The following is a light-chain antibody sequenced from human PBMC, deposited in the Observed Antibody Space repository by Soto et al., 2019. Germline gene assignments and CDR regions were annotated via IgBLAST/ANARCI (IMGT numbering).Light chain of an antibody. CDR3: HQYGRSVT. J-gene: IGKJ4*01. V-gene: IGKV3-20*01. Sequence: EIVLPQSPGTLSLSPGERATLSCRASPSVSSGFLAWYQQKPGQAPMLLIYGASSSATGIPDSFSGSGSWTSFPLNISSLATDDFAVYYCHQYGRSVTFGGGTKVEI. CDR2: GAS. CDR1: PSVSSGF.